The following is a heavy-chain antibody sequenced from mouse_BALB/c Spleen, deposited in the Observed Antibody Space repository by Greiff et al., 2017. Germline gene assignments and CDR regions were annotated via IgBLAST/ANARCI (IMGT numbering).Heavy chain of an antibody. V-gene: IGHV3-6*02. CDR3: ARGRDYDAGGY. J-gene: IGHJ2*01. Sequence: EVHLVESGPGLVKPSQSLSLTCSVTGYSITSGYYWNWIRQFPGNKLEWMGYISYDGSNNYNPSLKKRISITRDTSKNQFFLKLNSVTTEDTATYYCARGRDYDAGGYWGQGTTLTVSS. D-gene: IGHD2-4*01. CDR2: ISYDGSN. CDR1: GYSITSGYY.